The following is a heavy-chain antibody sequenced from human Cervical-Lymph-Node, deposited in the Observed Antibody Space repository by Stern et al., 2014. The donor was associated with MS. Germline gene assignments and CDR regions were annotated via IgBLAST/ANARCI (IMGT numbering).Heavy chain of an antibody. CDR1: GYTFTYYA. J-gene: IGHJ4*02. CDR3: ARDNDYTRRAIDY. D-gene: IGHD4-11*01. CDR2: ISPYNGNT. V-gene: IGHV1-18*01. Sequence: VQLVQSGAEVKKPGASVNVSCKTSGYTFTYYAIRWIRQAPGQGLEWVGWISPYNGNTGFAQKLQGRVAMTTDTATSTAYMELRSLRSDDTAVYYCARDNDYTRRAIDYWGQGTLVTVSS.